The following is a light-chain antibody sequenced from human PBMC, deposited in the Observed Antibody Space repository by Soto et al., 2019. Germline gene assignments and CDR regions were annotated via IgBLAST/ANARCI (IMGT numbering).Light chain of an antibody. CDR2: GAS. Sequence: IVLTQSPGTLSLTQRERATLSRRACQSVSSSYLAWYQQKPGQAPRLLIYGASSRATGIPDRFSGSGSGTDFTFTISRLEPEDIAVYYCQQYGSVPWTFGQGTKVDIK. CDR3: QQYGSVPWT. CDR1: QSVSSSY. J-gene: IGKJ1*01. V-gene: IGKV3-20*01.